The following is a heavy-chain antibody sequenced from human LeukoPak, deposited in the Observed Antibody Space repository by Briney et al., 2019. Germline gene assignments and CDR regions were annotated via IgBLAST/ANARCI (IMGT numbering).Heavy chain of an antibody. D-gene: IGHD3-22*01. V-gene: IGHV4-61*02. J-gene: IGHJ4*02. CDR1: GGSISSGSYY. CDR3: ARAASYYDSSGYYSLLDY. CDR2: IYTSGST. Sequence: SETLSLTCTVSGGSISSGSYYWSWMRQPAGKGLEWIGRIYTSGSTNYNPSLKSRVTISVDTSKNQFSLKLSSVTAADTAVYYCARAASYYDSSGYYSLLDYWGQGTLVTVSS.